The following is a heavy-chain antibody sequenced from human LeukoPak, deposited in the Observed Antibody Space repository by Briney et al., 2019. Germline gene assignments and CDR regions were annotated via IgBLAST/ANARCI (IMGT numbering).Heavy chain of an antibody. D-gene: IGHD5-18*01. CDR2: IIPILGIA. CDR3: ARVDTAMVIDY. CDR1: GGTFSSYA. Sequence: SVKVSCKASGGTFSSYAISWVRQAPGQGLEWMGRIIPILGIANYARKFQGRVTITADKSTSTAYMELSSLRSEDTAVYYCARVDTAMVIDYWGQGTLVTVSS. J-gene: IGHJ4*02. V-gene: IGHV1-69*04.